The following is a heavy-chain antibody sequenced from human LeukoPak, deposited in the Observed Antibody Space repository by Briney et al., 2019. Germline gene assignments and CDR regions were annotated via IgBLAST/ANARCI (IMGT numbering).Heavy chain of an antibody. D-gene: IGHD1-26*01. CDR2: IYPGDSDT. J-gene: IGHJ4*02. CDR3: ARSDGSYGGDYYFDY. Sequence: NLGESLKISCKGSGYSFTSYWIGWVRQMPGKGLEWMGIIYPGDSDTRYSPSFQGQVTISADKSISTAYLQWSSLKASDTAMYYCARSDGSYGGDYYFDYWGQGTLVTVSS. V-gene: IGHV5-51*01. CDR1: GYSFTSYW.